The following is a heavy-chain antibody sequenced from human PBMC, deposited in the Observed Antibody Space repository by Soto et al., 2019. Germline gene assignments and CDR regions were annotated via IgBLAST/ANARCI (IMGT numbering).Heavy chain of an antibody. J-gene: IGHJ4*02. D-gene: IGHD1-26*01. V-gene: IGHV2-5*02. CDR1: GFSLTTDRVG. CDR3: AHAYGGRSLY. Sequence: QITLKESGPTLVKPTQTLTLTCTFSGFSLTTDRVGVGWIRQPPGEALEWLAVIYWDDSKTYRPSLESRLTITKDTSKNQVALTITNIDALYTATYYCAHAYGGRSLYWGQGTLVTVSS. CDR2: IYWDDSK.